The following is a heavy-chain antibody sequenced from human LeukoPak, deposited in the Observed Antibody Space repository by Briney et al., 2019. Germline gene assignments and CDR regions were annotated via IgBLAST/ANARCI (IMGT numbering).Heavy chain of an antibody. J-gene: IGHJ6*02. D-gene: IGHD4/OR15-4a*01. CDR3: ARVSWCCGMDV. Sequence: SETLSLTRAVHGGSFSGYYWSWIRQPPGKGLEWIGEINHSGSTNYNPSLKRLVTISVDTSKNQFSLKLSSVTAADTAVYYCARVSWCCGMDVWGQGTTVTVSS. V-gene: IGHV4-34*01. CDR2: INHSGST. CDR1: GGSFSGYY.